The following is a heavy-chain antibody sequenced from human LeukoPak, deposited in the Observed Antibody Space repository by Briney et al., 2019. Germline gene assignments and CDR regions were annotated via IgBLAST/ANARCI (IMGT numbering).Heavy chain of an antibody. J-gene: IGHJ4*02. CDR1: GFTFSSYG. V-gene: IGHV3-30*02. Sequence: GGSLRLSCAASGFTFSSYGMHWVRQAPGKGLEWVAFIRYDGSNKYYADSVKGRFTISRDNSKNTLYLQMNSLRAEDTAVYYCARGISGYDYRFDFWGQGTLVTVSS. CDR2: IRYDGSNK. D-gene: IGHD5-12*01. CDR3: ARGISGYDYRFDF.